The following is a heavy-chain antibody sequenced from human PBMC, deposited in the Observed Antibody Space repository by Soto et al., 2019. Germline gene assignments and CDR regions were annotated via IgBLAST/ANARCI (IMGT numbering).Heavy chain of an antibody. CDR2: IYYSGST. V-gene: IGHV4-39*01. CDR1: GGSISSSSYY. D-gene: IGHD1-26*01. J-gene: IGHJ4*02. CDR3: ARHSGSYRPLGY. Sequence: ETLSLTCTVSGGSISSSSYYWGWIRQPPGKGLEWIGSIYYSGSTYYNPSLKSRVTISVDTSKNQFSLKLSSVTAADTAVYYSARHSGSYRPLGYWGQGTLVTVSS.